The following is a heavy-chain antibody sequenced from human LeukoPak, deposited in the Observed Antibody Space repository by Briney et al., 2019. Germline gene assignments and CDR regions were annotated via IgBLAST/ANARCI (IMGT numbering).Heavy chain of an antibody. CDR1: GCTLTELS. J-gene: IGHJ3*02. Sequence: ASVKVSCKVSGCTLTELSMHWVRQAPGKGLEWMGGFDPEDDETIYAQKFQGRVTMTEDTSTDTAYMELSSLRSEDTAVYYCARVHQGKNKWELKDAFDIWGQGTMVTVSS. CDR3: ARVHQGKNKWELKDAFDI. D-gene: IGHD1-26*01. CDR2: FDPEDDET. V-gene: IGHV1-24*01.